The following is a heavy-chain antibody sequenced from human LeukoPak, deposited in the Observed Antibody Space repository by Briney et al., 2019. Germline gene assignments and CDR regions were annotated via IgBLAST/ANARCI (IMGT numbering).Heavy chain of an antibody. CDR1: GGTFSSYA. CDR3: ARVALTMYSSGPLDY. Sequence: ASVRVSCKASGGTFSSYAISWVRQAPGQGLEWMGWINPNSGGANYAQKFQGWVTMTRDTSISTAYMELSRLRSDDTAVYYCARVALTMYSSGPLDYWGQGTLVTVSS. J-gene: IGHJ4*02. CDR2: INPNSGGA. V-gene: IGHV1-2*04. D-gene: IGHD6-25*01.